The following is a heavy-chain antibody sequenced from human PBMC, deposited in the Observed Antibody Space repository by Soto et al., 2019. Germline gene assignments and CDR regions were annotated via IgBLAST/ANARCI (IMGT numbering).Heavy chain of an antibody. D-gene: IGHD5-18*01. CDR3: ARFARIQLWLVDYYYGMDV. J-gene: IGHJ6*02. CDR2: IKQDGSEK. V-gene: IGHV3-7*03. Sequence: GGSLRLSCAASGFTFSSYWMSWVRQAPGKGLEWVANIKQDGSEKYYVDSVKGRFTISRDNAKNSLYLQMNSLRAEDTAVYYCARFARIQLWLVDYYYGMDVWGQGTTVTVSS. CDR1: GFTFSSYW.